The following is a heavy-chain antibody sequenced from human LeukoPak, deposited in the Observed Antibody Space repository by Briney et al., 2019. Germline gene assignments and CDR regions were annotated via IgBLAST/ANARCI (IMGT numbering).Heavy chain of an antibody. V-gene: IGHV3-74*01. CDR2: INNDGSTT. J-gene: IGHJ4*02. CDR1: GFTFINYW. Sequence: GGSLRLSCAASGFTFINYWMHWVRQAPGEGLVWVSHINNDGSTTTYADSVKGRFTISRDNAKNTLYLHVNSLRAEDTAVYYCARGGFCSGADCRGSFDYWGQGSLVTVSS. D-gene: IGHD2-15*01. CDR3: ARGGFCSGADCRGSFDY.